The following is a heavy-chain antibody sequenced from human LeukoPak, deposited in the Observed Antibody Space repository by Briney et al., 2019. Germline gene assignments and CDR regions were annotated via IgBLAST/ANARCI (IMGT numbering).Heavy chain of an antibody. D-gene: IGHD4-17*01. V-gene: IGHV1-2*02. CDR2: INPNSGGT. Sequence: GASVKVSCKASGYTFTGYYMHWVRQAPGQGLGWMGWINPNSGGTNYAQKFQGRVTMTRDTSISTAYMELSRLRSDDTAVYYCAREDYGDYEATFDYWGQGTLVTVSS. CDR1: GYTFTGYY. J-gene: IGHJ4*02. CDR3: AREDYGDYEATFDY.